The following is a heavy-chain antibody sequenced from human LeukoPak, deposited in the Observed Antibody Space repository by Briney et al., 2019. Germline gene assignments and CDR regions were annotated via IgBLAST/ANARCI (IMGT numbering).Heavy chain of an antibody. CDR2: ISYDGSNK. D-gene: IGHD3-10*01. CDR3: AKAPYGSAYAFDI. Sequence: PGTSLRLSCAASGFTFSSYGMHWVRQAPGKGLEWVAVISYDGSNKYYADSVKGRFTISRDNSKNTLYLQMNSLRAEDTAVYYCAKAPYGSAYAFDIWGQGTMVTVSS. CDR1: GFTFSSYG. V-gene: IGHV3-30*18. J-gene: IGHJ3*02.